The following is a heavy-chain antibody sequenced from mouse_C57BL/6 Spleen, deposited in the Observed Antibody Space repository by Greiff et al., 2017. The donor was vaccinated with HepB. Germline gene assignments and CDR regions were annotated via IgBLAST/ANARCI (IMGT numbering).Heavy chain of an antibody. J-gene: IGHJ1*03. CDR1: GYTFTSYW. Sequence: VQLQQPGAELVMPGASVKLSCKASGYTFTSYWMHWVKQRPGQGLEWIGEIDPSDSYTNYNQKFKGKSTLTVDKSSSTAYMQLSSLTSEDSAVYCAARSGRSYWYFDVWGKGTTVTVSS. CDR3: ARSGRSYWYFDV. CDR2: IDPSDSYT. D-gene: IGHD3-1*01. V-gene: IGHV1-69*01.